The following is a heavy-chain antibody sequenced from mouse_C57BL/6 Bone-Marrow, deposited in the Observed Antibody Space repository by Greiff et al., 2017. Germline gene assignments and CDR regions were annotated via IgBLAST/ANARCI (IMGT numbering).Heavy chain of an antibody. CDR1: GFSLTSYG. J-gene: IGHJ4*01. CDR2: IWSGGST. Sequence: VQLQESGPGLVQPSQSLSITCTVSGFSLTSYGVHWVRQSPGKGLEWLGVIWSGGSTDYNAAFISRLSISKDNSKSQVFFKMNSLQADDTAIYYCARMGITTDYYAMDYWGQGTSVTVSS. D-gene: IGHD2-4*01. CDR3: ARMGITTDYYAMDY. V-gene: IGHV2-2*01.